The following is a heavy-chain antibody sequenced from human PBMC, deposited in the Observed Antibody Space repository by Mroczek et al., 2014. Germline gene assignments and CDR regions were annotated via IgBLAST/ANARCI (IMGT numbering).Heavy chain of an antibody. CDR3: ARGQKXTYYYGFGTYGPPGYFDY. D-gene: IGHD3-10*01. CDR2: INHSGST. J-gene: IGHJ4*03. CDR1: GGSFSGYY. V-gene: IGHV4-34*01. Sequence: QVQLQQWGAGLLKPSETLSLTCAVYGGSFSGYYWSWIRQPPGKGLEWIGEINHSGSTNYNPSLKSRVTISVDTSKNQFSLKLSSVTAADTAVYYCARGQKXTYYYGFGTYGPPGYFDYVGPGTLVHRLL.